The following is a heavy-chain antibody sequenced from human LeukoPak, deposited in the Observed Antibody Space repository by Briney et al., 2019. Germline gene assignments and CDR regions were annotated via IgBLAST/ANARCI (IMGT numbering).Heavy chain of an antibody. J-gene: IGHJ4*02. D-gene: IGHD3-10*01. Sequence: SETLSLTCAVYGGSFSGYYWSWIRQPPGKGLEWIGEINHSGSTNYNPSLKSRVTISVDTSKNQFSLKLSSVTAADTAVYYCARQGFGELEGDFDYWGQGTLVTVSS. V-gene: IGHV4-34*01. CDR3: ARQGFGELEGDFDY. CDR1: GGSFSGYY. CDR2: INHSGST.